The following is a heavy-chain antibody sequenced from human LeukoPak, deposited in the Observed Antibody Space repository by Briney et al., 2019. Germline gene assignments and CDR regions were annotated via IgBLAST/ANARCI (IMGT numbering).Heavy chain of an antibody. CDR2: MNPNSGNT. D-gene: IGHD6-13*01. CDR3: ARFSSSWVLLDY. V-gene: IGHV1-8*02. CDR1: GYTFTSYD. Sequence: GASVKVSCKASGYTFTSYDINWVRQATGQGLEWMGWMNPNSGNTGYAQKFQGRVTMTRNTSISTAYMELSSLRSEDAAVYYCARFSSSWVLLDYWGQGTLVTVSS. J-gene: IGHJ4*02.